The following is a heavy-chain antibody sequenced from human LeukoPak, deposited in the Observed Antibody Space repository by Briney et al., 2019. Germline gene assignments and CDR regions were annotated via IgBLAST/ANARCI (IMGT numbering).Heavy chain of an antibody. D-gene: IGHD3-10*01. CDR1: GFTFDDYA. V-gene: IGHV3-9*01. J-gene: IGHJ4*02. Sequence: GRSLRLSCAVSGFTFDDYAMHWVRQAPGKGLEWVSGIGWNSGSIGYADSVKGRFTISRDNAKKYLYLQMNSLRADDTAVYFCATRPPGDHPYFDFWGQGSLVTVSS. CDR2: IGWNSGSI. CDR3: ATRPPGDHPYFDF.